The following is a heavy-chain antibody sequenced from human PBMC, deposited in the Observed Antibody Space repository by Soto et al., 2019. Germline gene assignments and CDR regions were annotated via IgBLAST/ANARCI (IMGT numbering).Heavy chain of an antibody. CDR3: AKNGLANSPSAIDS. CDR1: GCTVGNDG. J-gene: IGHJ4*02. CDR2: ITGSGRET. Sequence: MTLAWASSGCTVGNDGWSWVRQSPGKGMAWVSGITGSGRETYYADSVKGRFTISRDNSKNMVFLQMNSLRAEDTALYYCAKNGLANSPSAIDSWGPGTLLTVSS. D-gene: IGHD2-8*01. V-gene: IGHV3-23*01.